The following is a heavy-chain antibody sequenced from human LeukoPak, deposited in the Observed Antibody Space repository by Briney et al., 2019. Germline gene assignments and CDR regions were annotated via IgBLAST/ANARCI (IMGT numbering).Heavy chain of an antibody. J-gene: IGHJ4*02. Sequence: GRSLRLSCAASGFTFSSYEMNWVRQAPGKGLEWVSAISGSGGSTYYADSVKGRFTISRDNSKNTLYLQMNSLRAEDTAVYYCAKDLSSLVAVAPGFDYWGQGTLVTVSS. CDR2: ISGSGGST. CDR3: AKDLSSLVAVAPGFDY. D-gene: IGHD6-19*01. V-gene: IGHV3-23*01. CDR1: GFTFSSYE.